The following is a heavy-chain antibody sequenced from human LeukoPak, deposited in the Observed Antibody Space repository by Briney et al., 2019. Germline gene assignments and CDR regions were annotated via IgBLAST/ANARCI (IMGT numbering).Heavy chain of an antibody. CDR1: GGTLSSYA. J-gene: IGHJ3*02. D-gene: IGHD6-13*01. V-gene: IGHV1-69*05. CDR2: IIPIFGTA. CDR3: ARAEQQLVHDAFDI. Sequence: SVKVSCKASGGTLSSYAISWVRQAPGQGLEWRGGIIPIFGTANYAQKFQGRVTTTTDESTSTAYMELSSLRSEDTAVYYCARAEQQLVHDAFDIWGQGTMVTVSS.